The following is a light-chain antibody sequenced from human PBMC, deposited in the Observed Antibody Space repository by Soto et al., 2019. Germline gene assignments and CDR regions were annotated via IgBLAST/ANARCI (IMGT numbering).Light chain of an antibody. J-gene: IGKJ1*01. CDR1: QRISTY. V-gene: IGKV1-39*01. CDR3: QQCYSSPRT. Sequence: DIQMTQSPSTLSSGVGDIVTITCRAIQRISTYLNWYQQKPGKAPTLLIYAASSLQSGVPSRFSGGGSGTDFTLTINTLQPEDFATYFCQQCYSSPRTFGQGTKVEIK. CDR2: AAS.